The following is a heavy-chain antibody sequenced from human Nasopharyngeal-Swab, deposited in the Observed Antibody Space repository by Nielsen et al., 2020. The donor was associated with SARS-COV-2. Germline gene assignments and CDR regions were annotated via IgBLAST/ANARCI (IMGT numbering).Heavy chain of an antibody. V-gene: IGHV1-69*13. J-gene: IGHJ6*02. D-gene: IGHD6-6*01. CDR2: IIPTFGTA. CDR1: GGTFSSYA. CDR3: ASLGDSSSYRYYGMDV. Sequence: SVKVSCKASGGTFSSYAISWVRQAPGQGLEWMGGIIPTFGTANYAQKFQGRVTITADESTSTAYMELSSLRSEDTAVYYCASLGDSSSYRYYGMDVWGQGTTVTVSS.